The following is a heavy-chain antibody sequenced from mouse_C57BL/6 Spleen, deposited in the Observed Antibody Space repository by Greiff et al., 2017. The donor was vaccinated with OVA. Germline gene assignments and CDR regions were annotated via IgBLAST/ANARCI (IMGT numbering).Heavy chain of an antibody. CDR2: IDPETGGT. J-gene: IGHJ3*01. V-gene: IGHV1-15*01. Sequence: VKLQESGAELVRPGASVTLSCKASGYTFTDYEMHWVKQTPVHGLEWIGAIDPETGGTAYNQKFKGKAILTADKSSSTAYMELRSLTSEDSAVYYCTRGGGNQFAYWGQGTLVTVSA. D-gene: IGHD2-1*01. CDR1: GYTFTDYE. CDR3: TRGGGNQFAY.